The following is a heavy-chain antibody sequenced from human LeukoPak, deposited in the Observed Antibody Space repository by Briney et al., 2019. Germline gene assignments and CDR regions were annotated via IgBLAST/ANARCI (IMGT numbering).Heavy chain of an antibody. V-gene: IGHV3-9*01. CDR3: AKDRGYDLREYYFDY. CDR2: ISWNSGSI. J-gene: IGHJ4*02. CDR1: GFTFDDYA. Sequence: GGSLRLSCAASGFTFDDYAMHWVRQAPGKGLEWVSGISWNSGSIGYADSVKGRFTISRDNAKNSLYLQMNSLRAEDTALYYCAKDRGYDLREYYFDYWGQGTLVTVSS. D-gene: IGHD5-12*01.